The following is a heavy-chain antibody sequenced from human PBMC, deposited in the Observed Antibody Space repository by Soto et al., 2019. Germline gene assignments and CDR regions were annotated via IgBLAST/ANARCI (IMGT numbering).Heavy chain of an antibody. Sequence: PGGSLRLSCAASGFTFSSHGMHWVRQAPGKGLEWVALISSDRSKINYVDSVKGRFTISRDNSKNTLYLQMNSLRAEDTAVYYCAKRGFCSGGSCYSFHFDSWGQGTLVTVSS. V-gene: IGHV3-30*18. CDR1: GFTFSSHG. D-gene: IGHD2-15*01. CDR3: AKRGFCSGGSCYSFHFDS. J-gene: IGHJ4*02. CDR2: ISSDRSKI.